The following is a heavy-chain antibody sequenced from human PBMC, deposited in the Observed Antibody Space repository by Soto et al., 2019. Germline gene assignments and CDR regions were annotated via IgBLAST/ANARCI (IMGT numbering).Heavy chain of an antibody. V-gene: IGHV1-58*01. CDR2: IVVGSGNT. Sequence: SVKVSCKASGFTFTSSAVQWVRQARGQRLEWIGWIVVGSGNTNYAQKFQERVTITRDMSTSTAYMELSSLRSEDTAVYYCAAGEAGSHVHDDFDIWGQGTMVTVSS. D-gene: IGHD6-13*01. CDR3: AAGEAGSHVHDDFDI. J-gene: IGHJ3*02. CDR1: GFTFTSSA.